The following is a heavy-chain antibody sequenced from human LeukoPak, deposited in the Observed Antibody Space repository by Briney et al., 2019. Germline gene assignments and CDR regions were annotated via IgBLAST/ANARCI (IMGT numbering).Heavy chain of an antibody. V-gene: IGHV1-2*02. CDR2: INPNSGGT. CDR1: GYTFTGYY. Sequence: ASVKVSCKASGYTFTGYYMHWVRQAPGQGLEWMGWINPNSGGTNYAQKFQGRVTMTRDTSISTAYMELSRLRSDDTAVYYCARGWLLAAMGVYYYYYMDVWGKGTTVTVSS. J-gene: IGHJ6*03. D-gene: IGHD5-18*01. CDR3: ARGWLLAAMGVYYYYYMDV.